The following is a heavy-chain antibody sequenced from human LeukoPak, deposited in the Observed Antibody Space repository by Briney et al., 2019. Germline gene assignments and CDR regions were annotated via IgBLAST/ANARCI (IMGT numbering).Heavy chain of an antibody. J-gene: IGHJ4*02. CDR2: IYYSGST. CDR1: GGSISSSSYY. D-gene: IGHD6-19*01. CDR3: ARAGSYSSGWSIIDY. Sequence: PSETLSLTCTVSGGSISSSSYYWGWIRQPPGKGLEWIGSIYYSGSTYYNPSLKSRVTIPVDTSKNQFSLKLSSVTAADTAVYYCARAGSYSSGWSIIDYWGQGTLVTVSS. V-gene: IGHV4-39*07.